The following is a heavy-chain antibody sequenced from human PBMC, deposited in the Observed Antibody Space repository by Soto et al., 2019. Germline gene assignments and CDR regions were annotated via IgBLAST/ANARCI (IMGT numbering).Heavy chain of an antibody. J-gene: IGHJ6*02. Sequence: GGSLRLSCAASGFTFSSYAMSWVRQAPGKGLEWVSAISGSGGSTYYADSVKGRFTISRDNSKNTLYLQMNSLRAEDTAVYYCAKDRSSGKEKRIGYYYGMDVWGQGTTVTVSS. D-gene: IGHD6-19*01. V-gene: IGHV3-23*01. CDR1: GFTFSSYA. CDR3: AKDRSSGKEKRIGYYYGMDV. CDR2: ISGSGGST.